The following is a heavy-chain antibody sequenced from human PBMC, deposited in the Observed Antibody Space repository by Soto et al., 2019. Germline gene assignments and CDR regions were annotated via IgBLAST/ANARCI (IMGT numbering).Heavy chain of an antibody. CDR2: IVVGSGNT. CDR3: AAEEYFGELFPRYYYYGMDV. J-gene: IGHJ6*02. Sequence: QMQLVQSGPEVKKPGTSVKVSCKASGFTFTSSAVQWVRQARGQRLEWIGWIVVGSGNTNYAQKFQERVTITRDMSTSTAYMELSSLRSEETAVYYCAAEEYFGELFPRYYYYGMDVWGQGTTVTVSS. V-gene: IGHV1-58*01. CDR1: GFTFTSSA. D-gene: IGHD3-10*01.